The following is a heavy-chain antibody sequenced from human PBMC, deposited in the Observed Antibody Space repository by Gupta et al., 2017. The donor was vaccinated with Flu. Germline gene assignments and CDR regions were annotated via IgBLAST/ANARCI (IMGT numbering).Heavy chain of an antibody. CDR3: MGRSGVLLLN. D-gene: IGHD2-15*01. J-gene: IGHJ4*02. CDR2: ISGGATTT. V-gene: IGHV3-23*01. CDR1: GLTFSNYA. Sequence: EVQLLESGGGLVQPGGSLRLSCAASGLTFSNYAMSWVRQAPRKGLEWVSSISGGATTTSYTDSVKGRFAVSRDNSKNALYLQMNSLRAEDTAIYYCMGRSGVLLLNWGQGTLVAVSS.